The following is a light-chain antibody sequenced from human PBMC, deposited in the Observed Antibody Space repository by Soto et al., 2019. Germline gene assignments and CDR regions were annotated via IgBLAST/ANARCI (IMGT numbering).Light chain of an antibody. J-gene: IGKJ1*01. V-gene: IGKV1-27*01. CDR1: QGISNY. CDR3: QQYNSYLRT. CDR2: AAS. Sequence: IKMDLSPSAVSASVEDRVTITCRASQGISNYLAWYQQKPGKVPKLLIYAASTLQSGVPSRFSGSGSGTEFTLTISSLQPDDFATYYCQQYNSYLRTFGQGTKVDIK.